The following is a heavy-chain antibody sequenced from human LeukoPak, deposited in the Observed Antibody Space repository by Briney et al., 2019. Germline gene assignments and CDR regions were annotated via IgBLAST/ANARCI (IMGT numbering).Heavy chain of an antibody. CDR3: ASILF. CDR1: GFTFRTSG. V-gene: IGHV3-74*01. CDR2: INSDGSST. J-gene: IGHJ4*02. D-gene: IGHD2-21*01. Sequence: GGSLRLSCAASGFTFRTSGMNWVRQAPGKGLVWVSRINSDGSSTSYADSVKGRFTISRDNAKNTLYLQMNSLRAEDTAVYYCASILFWGQGTLVTVSS.